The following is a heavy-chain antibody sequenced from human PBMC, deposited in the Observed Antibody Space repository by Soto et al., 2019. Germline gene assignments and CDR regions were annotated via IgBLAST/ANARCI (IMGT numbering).Heavy chain of an antibody. V-gene: IGHV3-23*01. CDR3: AKDPKDPAALKRKDAFDI. CDR1: GFAFSSYA. D-gene: IGHD2-2*01. Sequence: PGGSLRLSCAASGFAFSSYAMSWVRQAPGKGLEWVSAISGSGGSTYYADSVKGRFTISRDNSKNTLYLQMNSLRAEDTAVYYCAKDPKDPAALKRKDAFDIWGQGTMVTVSS. J-gene: IGHJ3*02. CDR2: ISGSGGST.